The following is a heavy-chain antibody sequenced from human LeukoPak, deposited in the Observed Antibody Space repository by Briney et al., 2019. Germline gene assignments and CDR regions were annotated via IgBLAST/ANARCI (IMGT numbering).Heavy chain of an antibody. D-gene: IGHD2-15*01. Sequence: KPSETLSLTCTVSGGSIRSSYYYWGWIRQPPGKGLEWIGSIYDSGSTYYNPSLKSRVTISVDTSKNQFSLKLSSVTAADTAVYYCARELSAAAFDIWGQGTMVTVSS. CDR3: ARELSAAAFDI. J-gene: IGHJ3*02. CDR2: IYDSGST. CDR1: GGSIRSSYYY. V-gene: IGHV4-39*07.